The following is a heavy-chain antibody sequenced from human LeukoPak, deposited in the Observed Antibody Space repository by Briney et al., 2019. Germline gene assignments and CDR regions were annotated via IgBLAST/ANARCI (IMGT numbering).Heavy chain of an antibody. Sequence: GGSLRLSCAASGFTFSDYYMSWVRQAPGKGLEWVSAISGSGGSTYYADSVKGRFTISRDNSKNTLYLQMNSLRAEDTAVYYCAKDLKYYYDSSGYYPDYWGQGTLVTVSS. CDR3: AKDLKYYYDSSGYYPDY. CDR1: GFTFSDYY. J-gene: IGHJ4*02. D-gene: IGHD3-22*01. CDR2: ISGSGGST. V-gene: IGHV3-23*01.